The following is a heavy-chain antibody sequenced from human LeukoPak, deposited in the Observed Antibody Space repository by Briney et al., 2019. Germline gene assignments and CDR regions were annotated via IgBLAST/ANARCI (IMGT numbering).Heavy chain of an antibody. CDR3: AKDAQDTAMVDPGDC. V-gene: IGHV3-30*02. CDR2: IWYDGSNK. J-gene: IGHJ4*02. D-gene: IGHD5-18*01. CDR1: GFTFSSYG. Sequence: GGSLRLSCAASGFTFSSYGMHWVRQAPGKGLEWVAVIWYDGSNKYYADSVKGRFTISRDNSKNTLYLQMNSLRAEDTAVYYCAKDAQDTAMVDPGDCWGQGTLVTVSP.